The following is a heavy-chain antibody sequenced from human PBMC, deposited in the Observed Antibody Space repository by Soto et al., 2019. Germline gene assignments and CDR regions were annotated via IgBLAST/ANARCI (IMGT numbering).Heavy chain of an antibody. D-gene: IGHD3-3*01. Sequence: QLHLVQSGAVVKKPGASVTVSCSASGYPVTAYYMHWVRQAPGRGLEWMGGINPATGAAKYTQTFQGRVTMSREPSTSTVFMELSGLTSDDTAVFYCARGGGVGVAGSAAFDMWGQGTLVTVSS. J-gene: IGHJ3*02. CDR1: GYPVTAYY. CDR3: ARGGGVGVAGSAAFDM. CDR2: INPATGAA. V-gene: IGHV1-2*02.